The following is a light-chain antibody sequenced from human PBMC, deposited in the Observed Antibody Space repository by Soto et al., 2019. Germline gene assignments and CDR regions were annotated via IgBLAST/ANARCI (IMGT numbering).Light chain of an antibody. J-gene: IGLJ2*01. CDR2: DVS. Sequence: QSVLTQPASVSGSPGQSITLSCNGTSSDVGGYNYVSWYQQHPGKAPKLIIYDVSTRPSGVSNRFSGSKSGNTASLTISGLQDEDEADYFCSSDTGDNRVFGGGTKLTVL. V-gene: IGLV2-14*03. CDR3: SSDTGDNRV. CDR1: SSDVGGYNY.